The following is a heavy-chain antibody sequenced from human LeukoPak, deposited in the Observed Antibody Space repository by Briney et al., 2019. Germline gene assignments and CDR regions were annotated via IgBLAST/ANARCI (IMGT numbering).Heavy chain of an antibody. CDR2: IIPIFGTA. V-gene: IGHV1-69*06. J-gene: IGHJ6*04. CDR3: ARAIVEPYTGYYGMDV. Sequence: SVKVSCKASRGTFSSYAISWVRQAPGQGLEWMGGIIPIFGTANYAQKFQGRVTITADKSTSTAYMELGSLRSEDTAVYYCARAIVEPYTGYYGMDVWGKGTTVTVSS. D-gene: IGHD3-16*02. CDR1: RGTFSSYA.